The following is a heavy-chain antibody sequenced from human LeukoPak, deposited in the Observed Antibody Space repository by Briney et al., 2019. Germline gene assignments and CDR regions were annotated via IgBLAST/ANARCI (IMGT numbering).Heavy chain of an antibody. J-gene: IGHJ5*02. CDR2: INHSGST. V-gene: IGHV4-34*01. CDR1: GGSFSGYY. Sequence: SETLSLTCAVYGGSFSGYYWSWIRQPPGKGLEWIGEINHSGSTNNNPSLKSRVTISVDTSKNQFSLKLSSVTAADTAVYYCARAYSSSWYFNWFDPWGQGTLVTVSS. D-gene: IGHD6-13*01. CDR3: ARAYSSSWYFNWFDP.